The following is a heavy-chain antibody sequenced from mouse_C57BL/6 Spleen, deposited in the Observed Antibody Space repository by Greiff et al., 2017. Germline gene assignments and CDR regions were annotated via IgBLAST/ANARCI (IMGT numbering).Heavy chain of an antibody. CDR1: GFNIKDDY. Sequence: VQLQQSGAELVRPGASVKLSCTASGFNIKDDYMHWVKQRPEQGLAWIGWIAPENGDTEYDSKFQGKATITADPASNTAYRQLSSLTSEDTAVYYSTTDSSYYLDDWGKGTTLTVSS. CDR2: IAPENGDT. CDR3: TTDSSYYLDD. J-gene: IGHJ2*01. V-gene: IGHV14-4*01. D-gene: IGHD1-1*01.